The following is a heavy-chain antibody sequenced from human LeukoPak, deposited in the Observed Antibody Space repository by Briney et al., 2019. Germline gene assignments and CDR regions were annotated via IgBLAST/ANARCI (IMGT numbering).Heavy chain of an antibody. J-gene: IGHJ6*02. CDR3: VEGEGYGMDV. CDR1: GFTFRSYA. D-gene: IGHD1-26*01. CDR2: ISSNGGTT. V-gene: IGHV3-64D*06. Sequence: TGGSLRLSCSASGFTFRSYAMRWVRQAPGKGLEYVSGISSNGGTTYYADSVKGRFTISRDNSKNTLYLQMSSLRAEDTAVYYCVEGEGYGMDVWGQGTTVTVSS.